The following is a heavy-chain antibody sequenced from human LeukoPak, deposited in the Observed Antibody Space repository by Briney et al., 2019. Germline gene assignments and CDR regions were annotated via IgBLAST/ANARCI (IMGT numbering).Heavy chain of an antibody. D-gene: IGHD3-10*01. CDR2: INHSGST. J-gene: IGHJ4*02. CDR3: ARVYYGSGRSDDY. V-gene: IGHV4-34*01. Sequence: SETLSLTCAVYGGSFSGYYWSWIRQPPGKGLEWIGEINHSGSTNYNPSLKSRVTISVDTSKNQFSLKLSSVTAADTAVYYCARVYYGSGRSDDYWGQGTLVTVSS. CDR1: GGSFSGYY.